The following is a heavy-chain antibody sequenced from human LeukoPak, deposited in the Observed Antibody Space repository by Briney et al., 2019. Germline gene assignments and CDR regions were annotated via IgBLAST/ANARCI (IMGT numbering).Heavy chain of an antibody. J-gene: IGHJ4*02. CDR3: QSRFLEWLLDY. CDR1: GGSISSNNYF. D-gene: IGHD3-3*01. Sequence: KPSETLSLTCTVSGGSISSNNYFWGWIRQPPGQGLEWIGSIYDSGSTYYNPSLKSRVTISVDTSKNQFSLKLNSVTAADTAMYYCQSRFLEWLLDYWGQGTLVTVSS. V-gene: IGHV4-39*01. CDR2: IYDSGST.